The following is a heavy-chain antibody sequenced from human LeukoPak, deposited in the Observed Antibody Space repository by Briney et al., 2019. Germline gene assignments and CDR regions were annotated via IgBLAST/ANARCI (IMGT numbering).Heavy chain of an antibody. Sequence: GGSLRLSCAASGSTFSSYWMTWVRQAPGKGLEWVATIKQDGSERYYVDSVKGRFSISRDNARNSLYLQMNSLRAEDTAVYYCAREYSSDWPTRFDYWGQGTLVTVSS. J-gene: IGHJ4*02. D-gene: IGHD6-19*01. CDR3: AREYSSDWPTRFDY. CDR2: IKQDGSER. V-gene: IGHV3-7*01. CDR1: GSTFSSYW.